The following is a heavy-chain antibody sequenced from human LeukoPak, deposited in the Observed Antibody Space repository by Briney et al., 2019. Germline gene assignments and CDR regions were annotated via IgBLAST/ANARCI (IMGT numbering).Heavy chain of an antibody. Sequence: GGTPRLSCAASGFTFSSYGMSWVRQAPGKGLEWVSAISGSGGSTYYADSVKGRFTISRDNSKNTLYLQMNSLRAEDTAVYYCAKEDRWGIVGANHADYWGQGTLVTVSS. V-gene: IGHV3-23*01. CDR2: ISGSGGST. CDR1: GFTFSSYG. J-gene: IGHJ4*02. CDR3: AKEDRWGIVGANHADY. D-gene: IGHD1-26*01.